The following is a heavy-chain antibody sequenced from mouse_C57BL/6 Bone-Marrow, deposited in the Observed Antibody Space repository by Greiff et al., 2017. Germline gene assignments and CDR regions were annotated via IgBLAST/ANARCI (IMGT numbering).Heavy chain of an antibody. CDR2: SNPNNGGT. J-gene: IGHJ2*01. CDR3: ARHFHFDY. CDR1: GYTFTDSN. Sequence: EVQLQQSGPELVKPGASVTMSCKASGYTFTDSNMHWVKQSHGKSLEWIGYSNPNNGGTSYNQKFKGKATLTVNKSSSTAYMELRSLTSEDSAVYYCARHFHFDYWGQGTTLTVSS. V-gene: IGHV1-22*01.